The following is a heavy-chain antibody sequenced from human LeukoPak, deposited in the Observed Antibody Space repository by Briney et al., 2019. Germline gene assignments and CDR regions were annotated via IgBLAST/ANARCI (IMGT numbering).Heavy chain of an antibody. J-gene: IGHJ4*02. CDR2: IIPILGIA. CDR3: ASNDYYDSSGYYQGYFDY. CDR1: GGTFISYA. D-gene: IGHD3-22*01. V-gene: IGHV1-69*04. Sequence: SVKVSCKASGGTFISYAISWVRQAPGQGLEWMGRIIPILGIANYAQKFQGRVTITADKSTSTAYMELSSLRSEDTAVYYCASNDYYDSSGYYQGYFDYWGQGTLVTVSS.